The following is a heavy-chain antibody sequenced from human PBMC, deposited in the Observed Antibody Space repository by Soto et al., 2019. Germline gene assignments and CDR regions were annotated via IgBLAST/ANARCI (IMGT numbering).Heavy chain of an antibody. CDR3: ARDLGS. CDR2: ISYDGSNK. D-gene: IGHD2-15*01. V-gene: IGHV3-30-3*01. J-gene: IGHJ5*02. Sequence: GGSLRLSCAASGFTFSSYAMHWVRQAPGKGLEWVAVISYDGSNKYYADSVKGRFTISRDNSKNTLYLQMNSLRAEDTAVYYCARDLGSWGQGTLVTVSS. CDR1: GFTFSSYA.